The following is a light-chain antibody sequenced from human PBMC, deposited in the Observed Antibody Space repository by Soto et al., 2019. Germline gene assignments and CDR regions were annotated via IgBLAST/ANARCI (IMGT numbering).Light chain of an antibody. CDR3: QQYNNWPPWT. CDR1: QSVSSN. Sequence: EIVMTQSPGTLSVSPGERATLSCRASQSVSSNLAWYQQKPGQAPRLLIYGASTRATGIPDRFSGSGSGTEFTLTISSLQSEDFAVYYCQQYNNWPPWTFGQGTKVEIK. CDR2: GAS. V-gene: IGKV3-15*01. J-gene: IGKJ1*01.